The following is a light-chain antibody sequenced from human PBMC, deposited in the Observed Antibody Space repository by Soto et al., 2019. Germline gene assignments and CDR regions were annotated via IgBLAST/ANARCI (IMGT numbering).Light chain of an antibody. V-gene: IGKV3-20*01. J-gene: IGKJ2*01. CDR1: QSVSSSY. CDR3: QQYGSSPPYT. Sequence: EIVLTQSPGTLSLSPGERATLSCRASQSVSSSYLAWYQQKPGQAPRLLIYGASNRATGIPGRFSASGSKTTFTLTISRLEPEDFAVYYCQQYGSSPPYTFGQGTKLEIK. CDR2: GAS.